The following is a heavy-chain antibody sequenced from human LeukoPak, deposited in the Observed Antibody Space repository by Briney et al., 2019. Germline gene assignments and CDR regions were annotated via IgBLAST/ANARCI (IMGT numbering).Heavy chain of an antibody. Sequence: NPSETLSLTCAVYGGSFSGYYWSWIRQPPGKGLEWIGEINHSGSTNYNASLKSQVSISIDTSKNQFSLRLTSVTAADTAVYYCARQTGSGLFILPGGQGTLVTVSS. J-gene: IGHJ4*02. CDR3: ARQTGSGLFILP. CDR1: GGSFSGYY. V-gene: IGHV4-34*01. D-gene: IGHD3/OR15-3a*01. CDR2: INHSGST.